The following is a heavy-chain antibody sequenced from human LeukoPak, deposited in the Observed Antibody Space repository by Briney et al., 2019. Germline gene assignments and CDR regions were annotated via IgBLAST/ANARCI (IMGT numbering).Heavy chain of an antibody. CDR3: ARVLYDYVWGSYRSGYFDY. D-gene: IGHD3-16*02. V-gene: IGHV4-34*01. CDR2: INHSGST. CDR1: GGSFSGYY. Sequence: SETLSFTCAVYGGSFSGYYWSWIRQPPGKGLEWIGEINHSGSTNYNPSLKSRVTISVDTSKNQFSLKLSSVTAADTAVYYCARVLYDYVWGSYRSGYFDYWGQGTLVTVSS. J-gene: IGHJ4*02.